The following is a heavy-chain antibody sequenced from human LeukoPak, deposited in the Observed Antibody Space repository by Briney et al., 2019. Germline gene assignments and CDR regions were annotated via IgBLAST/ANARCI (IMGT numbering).Heavy chain of an antibody. CDR1: GFTFSTFL. Sequence: GGSLRLSCAASGFTFSTFLMHWVRQRTGKGLEWVSPIGSGGDIYYADSMKGRFTISRENAKNSLYLQMNSLRDGDTAVYYCAREKMASGSFDALDIWGQGTMVTVSS. V-gene: IGHV3-13*01. J-gene: IGHJ3*02. CDR3: AREKMASGSFDALDI. CDR2: IGSGGDI. D-gene: IGHD5-24*01.